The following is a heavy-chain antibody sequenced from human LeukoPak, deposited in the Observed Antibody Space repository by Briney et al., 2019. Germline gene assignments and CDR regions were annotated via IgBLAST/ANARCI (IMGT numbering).Heavy chain of an antibody. CDR2: ISGSSVTT. CDR3: AKRDTTGLYYFDY. D-gene: IGHD2-8*01. Sequence: GGSLRLSCAASGFTFSNYIMSWVRQAPGKGLEWVSSISGSSVTTSYADSLKGRSSISRDNSKNTLYLQMNSLRAEDTAVYYCAKRDTTGLYYFDYWGQGTMVTVSS. CDR1: GFTFSNYI. J-gene: IGHJ4*02. V-gene: IGHV3-23*01.